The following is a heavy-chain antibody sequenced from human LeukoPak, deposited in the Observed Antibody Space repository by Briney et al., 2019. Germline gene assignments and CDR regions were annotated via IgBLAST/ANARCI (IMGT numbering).Heavy chain of an antibody. D-gene: IGHD6-13*01. CDR1: GYTFTSYY. CDR2: INPSGGST. J-gene: IGHJ6*02. CDR3: ARDPEYSSSWYLPVDYYYGMDV. Sequence: ASVKVSCKASGYTFTSYYMHWVRQAPGQGLEWMGIINPSGGSTSYAQKLQGRVTMTTDTSTSTAYMELRSLRSDDTAVYYCARDPEYSSSWYLPVDYYYGMDVWGQGTTVTVSS. V-gene: IGHV1-46*01.